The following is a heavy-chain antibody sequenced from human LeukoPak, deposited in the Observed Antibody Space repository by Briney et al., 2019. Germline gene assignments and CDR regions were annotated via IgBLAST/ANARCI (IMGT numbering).Heavy chain of an antibody. J-gene: IGHJ3*02. CDR1: GGSISSGSYY. Sequence: PSETLSLTCTVSGGSISSGSYYWSWIRQPAGKGLEWIGRIYTSGSTNYNPSLKSRVTISVDTSKHQFSLKLSSVTAADTAVYYCARDGTTVDGHIVVVPAAIEDAFDIWGQGTMVTVSS. V-gene: IGHV4-61*02. CDR2: IYTSGST. D-gene: IGHD2-2*01. CDR3: ARDGTTVDGHIVVVPAAIEDAFDI.